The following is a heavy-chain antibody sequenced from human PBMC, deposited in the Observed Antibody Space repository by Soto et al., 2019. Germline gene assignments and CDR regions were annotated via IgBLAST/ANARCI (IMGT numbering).Heavy chain of an antibody. J-gene: IGHJ6*02. Sequence: PGGSLRLSCAASGFTVSSNYMSWVRQAPGKGLEWVSDIIDSGGSTYYADSVKGRFTISRDNSKSTLYLQMNSLRAEDTALYYCAKGRSYYYYYGVDVRGQGTTVTVSS. CDR1: GFTVSSNY. CDR2: IIDSGGST. CDR3: AKGRSYYYYYGVDV. V-gene: IGHV3-23*01.